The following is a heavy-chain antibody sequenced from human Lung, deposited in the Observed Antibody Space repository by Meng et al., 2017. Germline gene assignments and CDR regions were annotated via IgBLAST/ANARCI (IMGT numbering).Heavy chain of an antibody. D-gene: IGHD4-11*01. Sequence: HALLQQWGEGLLTPSETLSLTCVVSGGSFSDYYWSWTRQSPGKGLEWIGEINHSGSTNYNPSLESRATISVDTSQNNLSLKLSSVTAADSAVYYCARGPTTMAHDFDYWGQGTLVTVSS. V-gene: IGHV4-34*01. CDR2: INHSGST. J-gene: IGHJ4*02. CDR1: GGSFSDYY. CDR3: ARGPTTMAHDFDY.